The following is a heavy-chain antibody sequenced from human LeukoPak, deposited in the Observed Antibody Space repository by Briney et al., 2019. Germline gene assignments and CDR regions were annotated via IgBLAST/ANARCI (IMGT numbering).Heavy chain of an antibody. CDR2: ITTSGDST. V-gene: IGHV3-23*01. D-gene: IGHD5-18*01. CDR1: GFTFSSYA. CDR3: AKDLNRGYTYVLPFFDY. Sequence: PGGSLRLSCAGSGFTFSSYALSWVRQAPGKGLAWVSLITTSGDSTFYADSVKGRFAISRDNSKNTLYLQMNSLRAEDTAVYFCAKDLNRGYTYVLPFFDYWGQGTRVTVSS. J-gene: IGHJ4*02.